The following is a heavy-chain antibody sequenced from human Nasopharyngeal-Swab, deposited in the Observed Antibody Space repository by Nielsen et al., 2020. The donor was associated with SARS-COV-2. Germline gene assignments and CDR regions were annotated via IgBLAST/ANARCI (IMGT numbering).Heavy chain of an antibody. Sequence: GGSLRLSFAASGFTVRSNYMSWVRQAPGKGLEWVSVIYSGGSTYYADSVKGRFTISRDNSKNTLYLQMNSLRAEDTAVYYCARDLYRQQWPLYNYYGMDVWGQGTTVTISS. CDR3: ARDLYRQQWPLYNYYGMDV. J-gene: IGHJ6*02. V-gene: IGHV3-53*01. CDR2: IYSGGST. D-gene: IGHD6-19*01. CDR1: GFTVRSNY.